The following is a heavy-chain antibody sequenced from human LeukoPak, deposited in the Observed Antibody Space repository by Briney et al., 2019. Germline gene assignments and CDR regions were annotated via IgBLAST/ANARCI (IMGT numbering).Heavy chain of an antibody. V-gene: IGHV3-23*01. CDR1: GFTFSSYW. Sequence: GGSLRLSCAASGFTFSSYWMSWVRQAPGKGLEWVSAISGSGGSTYYADSVKGRFTISRDNSKNTLYLQMNSLRAEDTAVYYCAKAAYCGGDCYSVGFDYWGQGTLVTVSS. CDR3: AKAAYCGGDCYSVGFDY. CDR2: ISGSGGST. J-gene: IGHJ4*02. D-gene: IGHD2-21*02.